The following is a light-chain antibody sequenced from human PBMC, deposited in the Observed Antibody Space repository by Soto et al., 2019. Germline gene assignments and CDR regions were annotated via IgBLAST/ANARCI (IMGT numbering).Light chain of an antibody. CDR3: HQYGSSPFT. J-gene: IGKJ3*01. CDR1: ERISSNF. CDR2: GAS. Sequence: VLTQSPDTLSLSPGERATLSCRASERISSNFLAWYQQRLGQAPGLPIYGASTRASGLPDRCSRSGSGTDFALTFSRLELDDLAVFYCHQYGSSPFTFGPGTTVEIK. V-gene: IGKV3-20*01.